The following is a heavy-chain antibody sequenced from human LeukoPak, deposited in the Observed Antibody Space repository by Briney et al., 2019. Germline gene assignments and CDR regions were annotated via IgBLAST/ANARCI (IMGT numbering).Heavy chain of an antibody. CDR1: GFTFRSHA. J-gene: IGHJ2*01. CDR2: IYENGGTT. Sequence: GGSLRLSCVGSGFTFRSHAMSWVRQAPEKGLEFVSGIYENGGTTYYADSVKGRFTISRDNSRNILYLQMNSLRAEDTAIYYCAKDFGGSDYDWYFDLWDRGTVVTVSS. D-gene: IGHD1-26*01. V-gene: IGHV3-23*01. CDR3: AKDFGGSDYDWYFDL.